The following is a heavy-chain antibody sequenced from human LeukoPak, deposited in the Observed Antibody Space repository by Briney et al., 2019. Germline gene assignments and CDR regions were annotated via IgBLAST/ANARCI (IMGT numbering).Heavy chain of an antibody. J-gene: IGHJ4*02. V-gene: IGHV2-5*01. CDR3: AHSADYGDYVEPFDY. Sequence: SGPTLLNPTQTLTPTCTFSGSSLSTSGVGVCWIRQPPRKALERLALISWTDDKRYSPSLKSRVTITKDTYKNQVVLTMTNMDPVDTATYYCAHSADYGDYVEPFDYWGQGTLVTVS. CDR1: GSSLSTSGVG. CDR2: ISWTDDK. D-gene: IGHD4-17*01.